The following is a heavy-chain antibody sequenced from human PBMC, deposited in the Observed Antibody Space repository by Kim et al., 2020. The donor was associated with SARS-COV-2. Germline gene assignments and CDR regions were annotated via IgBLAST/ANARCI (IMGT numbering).Heavy chain of an antibody. Sequence: SETLSLTCTVSGGSISSGDYYWSWIRQPPGKGLEWIGYIYYSGSTYYNPSLKSRVTISVDTSKNQFSLKLSSVTAADTAVYYCARDLPRDYDSSGYEGGYFDYWGQGTLVTVSS. J-gene: IGHJ4*02. CDR1: GGSISSGDYY. V-gene: IGHV4-30-4*01. CDR2: IYYSGST. CDR3: ARDLPRDYDSSGYEGGYFDY. D-gene: IGHD3-22*01.